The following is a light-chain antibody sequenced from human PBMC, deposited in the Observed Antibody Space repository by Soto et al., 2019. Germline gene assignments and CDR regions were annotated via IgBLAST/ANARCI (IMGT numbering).Light chain of an antibody. CDR1: QSVSSN. CDR2: GAS. CDR3: QQYNSAPLT. Sequence: EVVMTQSPDTLSVSPGERATLSCRASQSVSSNLAWYQQKLGQAPRLLIYGASTRATGIPARFSGSGSGTEFTLTIGSLQSEDFAIYYCQQYNSAPLTFGGGTKVDIK. J-gene: IGKJ4*01. V-gene: IGKV3-15*01.